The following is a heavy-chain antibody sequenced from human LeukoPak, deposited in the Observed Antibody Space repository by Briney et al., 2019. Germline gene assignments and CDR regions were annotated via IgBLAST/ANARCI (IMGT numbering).Heavy chain of an antibody. D-gene: IGHD1-26*01. CDR2: IYYSGST. Sequence: PSETLSLTCTVSGGSISSSSYYWGWIRQPPGKGLEWIGSIYYSGSTYYNPSLKSRVTISEDTSKNQFSLKLSSVTAADTAVYYCARTWYSGSYYSGALEDYWGQGTLVTVSS. V-gene: IGHV4-39*01. J-gene: IGHJ4*02. CDR1: GGSISSSSYY. CDR3: ARTWYSGSYYSGALEDY.